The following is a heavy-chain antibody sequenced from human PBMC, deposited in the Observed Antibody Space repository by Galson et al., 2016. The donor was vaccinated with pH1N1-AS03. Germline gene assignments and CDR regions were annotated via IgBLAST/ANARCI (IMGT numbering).Heavy chain of an antibody. J-gene: IGHJ4*02. CDR1: GDSVSSNSVA. CDR2: TYYRSKWFN. V-gene: IGHV6-1*01. D-gene: IGHD1-26*01. CDR3: AGLVGGSLDY. Sequence: CAISGDSVSSNSVAWNWIRQSPSRGLEWLGRTYYRSKWFNEYPASVKSRITINSDTSKNQFSLKLNSVTAADTAVYYCAGLVGGSLDYWGQGTLVTVSS.